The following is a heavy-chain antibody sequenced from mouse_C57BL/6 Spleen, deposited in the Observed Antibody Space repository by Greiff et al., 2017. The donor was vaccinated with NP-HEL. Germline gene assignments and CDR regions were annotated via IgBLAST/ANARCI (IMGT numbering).Heavy chain of an antibody. CDR3: TTGSGDY. V-gene: IGHV14-4*01. CDR2: IDPENGDT. J-gene: IGHJ2*01. CDR1: GFNIKDDY. D-gene: IGHD4-1*01. Sequence: VQLQQSGAELERPGASVKLSCTASGFNIKDDYMHWVKQRPEQGLEWIGWIDPENGDTEYASKFQGKATITADTSSNTAYLQLSSLTSEDTAVYYCTTGSGDYWGQGTTLTVSS.